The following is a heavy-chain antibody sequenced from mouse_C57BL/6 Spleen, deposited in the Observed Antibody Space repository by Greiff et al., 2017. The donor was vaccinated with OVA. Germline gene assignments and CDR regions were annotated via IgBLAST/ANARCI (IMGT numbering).Heavy chain of an antibody. CDR1: GYTFTSYW. Sequence: QVQLQQPGAELVMPGASVKLSCKASGYTFTSYWMHWVKQRPGQGLEWIGEIDPSDSYTNYNQKFKGKSTLTVDKSSSTAYMQLSSLTSEDSAVDYCARFCNYWYFDDWGTGTTVTVSS. CDR2: IDPSDSYT. V-gene: IGHV1-69*01. J-gene: IGHJ1*03. CDR3: ARFCNYWYFDD.